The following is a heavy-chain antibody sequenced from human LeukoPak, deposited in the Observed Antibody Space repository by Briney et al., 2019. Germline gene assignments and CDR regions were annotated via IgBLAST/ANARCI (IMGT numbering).Heavy chain of an antibody. CDR2: IYLSGST. V-gene: IGHV4-30-2*01. D-gene: IGHD2-2*01. CDR3: ARVVPAAKLTT. Sequence: SETLSLTCTVSSGSISSGGYYWSWIRQPPGKGLEWIGYIYLSGSTYYNPSLKSRVTISVDRSKNQFSLKLSSVTAADTAVYYCARVVPAAKLTTWGQGTLVTVSS. J-gene: IGHJ5*02. CDR1: SGSISSGGYY.